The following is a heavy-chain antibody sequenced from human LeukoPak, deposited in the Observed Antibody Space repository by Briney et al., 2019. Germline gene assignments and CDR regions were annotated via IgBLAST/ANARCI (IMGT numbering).Heavy chain of an antibody. CDR3: AKDGVPSRYFGRNYFDY. J-gene: IGHJ4*02. Sequence: TGGSLRLSCAASRFTFSSYAMHWVRQAPGKGLEWVAVISYDGGHKYYADSVKGRFTISRDNSKYTLYLQMNSLRAEDTAVYYCAKDGVPSRYFGRNYFDYWGQGTLVTVSS. D-gene: IGHD2-8*01. V-gene: IGHV3-30*04. CDR1: RFTFSSYA. CDR2: ISYDGGHK.